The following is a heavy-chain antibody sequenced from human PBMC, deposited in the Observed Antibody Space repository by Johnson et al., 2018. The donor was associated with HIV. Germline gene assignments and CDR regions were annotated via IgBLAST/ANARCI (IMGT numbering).Heavy chain of an antibody. Sequence: QVQLVESGGGLVKPGRSLRLSCAASGFTFSDYYMSWIRQAPGKGLEWVSYISSSGSTIYYADSVKGRFTISRDNTKNSLYLQMNSLRAEDTAVYYCARDLFYYDSSGYAFDIWGQGTMVTVSS. V-gene: IGHV3-11*04. CDR3: ARDLFYYDSSGYAFDI. CDR1: GFTFSDYY. J-gene: IGHJ3*02. CDR2: ISSSGSTI. D-gene: IGHD3-22*01.